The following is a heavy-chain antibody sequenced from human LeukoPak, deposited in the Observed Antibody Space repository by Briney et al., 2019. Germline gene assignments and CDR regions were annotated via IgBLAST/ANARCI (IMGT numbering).Heavy chain of an antibody. J-gene: IGHJ4*02. CDR2: INPNSGGT. V-gene: IGHV1-2*02. CDR3: ARGSSVFIAAAPDY. CDR1: GYTFTGYY. D-gene: IGHD6-13*01. Sequence: ASVKVSCKASGYTFTGYYMHWVRQAPGQGLEWMGWINPNSGGTNYAQKFQGRVTMTRDTSISTAYMELSRLRSDDTAVYYCARGSSVFIAAAPDYWGQGTLVTVSS.